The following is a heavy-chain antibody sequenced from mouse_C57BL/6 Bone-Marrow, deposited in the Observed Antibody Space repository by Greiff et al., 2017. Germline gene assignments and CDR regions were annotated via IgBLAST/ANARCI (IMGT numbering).Heavy chain of an antibody. D-gene: IGHD2-2*01. CDR1: GYTFTSYG. Sequence: QGQLQQSGAELARPGASVKLSCKASGYTFTSYGISWVKQRTGQGLEWIGEIYPRSGNTYYNDKFKGKATLTADKSSSTAYMELRSLTSEDSAVYFCARERTMVTTGCHYFDYWVQGTTLTVSS. V-gene: IGHV1-81*01. CDR3: ARERTMVTTGCHYFDY. J-gene: IGHJ2*01. CDR2: IYPRSGNT.